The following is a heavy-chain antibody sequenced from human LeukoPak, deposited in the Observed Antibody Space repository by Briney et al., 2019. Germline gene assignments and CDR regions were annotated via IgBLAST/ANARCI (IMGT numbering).Heavy chain of an antibody. J-gene: IGHJ4*02. CDR2: ISSNGGST. CDR3: AGGPVYYYDSSGSLDY. V-gene: IGHV3-64*04. Sequence: GGSLRLSCSASGFTFSSYAMHWVRQAPGKGLEYVSAISSNGGSTYYADSVKGRFTISRDNSKNTLYLQMSRLRAEDTAVYYCAGGPVYYYDSSGSLDYWGQGNLVTVSS. D-gene: IGHD3-22*01. CDR1: GFTFSSYA.